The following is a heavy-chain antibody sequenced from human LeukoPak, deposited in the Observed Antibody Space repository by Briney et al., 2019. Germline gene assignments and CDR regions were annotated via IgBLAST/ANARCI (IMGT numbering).Heavy chain of an antibody. V-gene: IGHV3-23*01. D-gene: IGHD6-13*01. Sequence: PGGSLRLSCIASGFTFNSYAMSWVRQAPGKGLEWVSSISGSGGSTYDADSVKGRFTISRDNAKNSLYLQMNSLRAEDTAVYYCARGFIAAAGTEVGYWGQGTLVTVSS. J-gene: IGHJ4*02. CDR1: GFTFNSYA. CDR2: ISGSGGST. CDR3: ARGFIAAAGTEVGY.